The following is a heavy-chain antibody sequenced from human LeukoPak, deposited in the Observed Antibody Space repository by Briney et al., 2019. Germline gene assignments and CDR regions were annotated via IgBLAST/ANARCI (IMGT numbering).Heavy chain of an antibody. Sequence: SETLSLTCSVSGDSISSSYWSWIRQPPGKGLEWIGNIYNSANTNYNPSRQSRVTMSVDTSKSQFSLQLTSVSAADTALYYSSRHFSSRSDGNGYYYGHDAFDVWGQGTLVTVSS. CDR1: GDSISSSY. CDR3: SRHFSSRSDGNGYYYGHDAFDV. CDR2: IYNSANT. V-gene: IGHV4-59*08. D-gene: IGHD3-22*01. J-gene: IGHJ3*01.